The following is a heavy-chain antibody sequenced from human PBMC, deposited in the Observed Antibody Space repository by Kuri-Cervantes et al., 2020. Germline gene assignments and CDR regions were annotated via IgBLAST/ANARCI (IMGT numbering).Heavy chain of an antibody. D-gene: IGHD3-10*01. CDR2: IIPILGTA. V-gene: IGHV1-69*13. CDR3: AREPSYGVQGFGYMDV. CDR1: GGTFSSYA. Sequence: SVKVSCKASGGTFSSYAISWVRQAPGQGLEWMGGIIPILGTANYAQKFQGRVTITADESTSTAYMELSSLRSEDTAVYYCAREPSYGVQGFGYMDVWGQGTTVTVSS. J-gene: IGHJ6*03.